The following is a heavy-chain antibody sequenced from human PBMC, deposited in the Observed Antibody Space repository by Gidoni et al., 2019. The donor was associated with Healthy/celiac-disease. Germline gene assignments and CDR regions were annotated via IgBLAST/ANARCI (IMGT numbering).Heavy chain of an antibody. Sequence: QVQLVQSGAEVKKPGASVKVSCKASGYTFTSYGISWVRQAPGQGLEWMGWISAYNGNTNFAQELQGRVTMTTDTSTSTAYMELRGLRSDDTAVYYCARGGDIVATTRSYYYYGMDVWGQGTTVTVSS. CDR3: ARGGDIVATTRSYYYYGMDV. J-gene: IGHJ6*02. CDR1: GYTFTSYG. CDR2: ISAYNGNT. D-gene: IGHD5-12*01. V-gene: IGHV1-18*01.